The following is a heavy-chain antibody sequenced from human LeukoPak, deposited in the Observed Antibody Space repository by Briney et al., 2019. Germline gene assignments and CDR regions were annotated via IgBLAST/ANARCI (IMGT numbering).Heavy chain of an antibody. CDR2: INHSGST. CDR3: ARGLDIVATETDYYYYYGMDV. Sequence: PSETLSLTCAVYGGSFSGYYWSWIRQPPGKGLEWIGEINHSGSTNYNPSLKSRVTISVDTSKNQFSLKLSSVTAADTAVYYCARGLDIVATETDYYYYYGMDVWGQGTTVTVSS. V-gene: IGHV4-34*01. J-gene: IGHJ6*02. CDR1: GGSFSGYY. D-gene: IGHD5-12*01.